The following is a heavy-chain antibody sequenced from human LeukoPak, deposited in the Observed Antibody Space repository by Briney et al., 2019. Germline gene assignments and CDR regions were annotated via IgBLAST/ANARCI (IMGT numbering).Heavy chain of an antibody. Sequence: SETLSLTCTVSGGSISSYYWSWIRQPPGKGLEWIGYIYYSESTNYNPSLKSRVTISVDTSKNQFSLKLSSVTAADTAVYYCARGYCSGGSCYPTPFDYWGQGTLVTVSS. J-gene: IGHJ4*02. CDR1: GGSISSYY. CDR3: ARGYCSGGSCYPTPFDY. V-gene: IGHV4-59*01. CDR2: IYYSEST. D-gene: IGHD2-15*01.